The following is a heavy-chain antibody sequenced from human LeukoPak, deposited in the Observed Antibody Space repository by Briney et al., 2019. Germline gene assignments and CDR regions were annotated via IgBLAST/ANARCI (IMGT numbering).Heavy chain of an antibody. Sequence: PSETLSLTCAVYGGSFSGYYWSWIRQPPGKGLEWIGEINHSGSTNYNPSLKSRVTISVDTSKNQFSLKLSSVTAADTAVYYCARGRGTRSLNLYYYDSSGYYNYWGQGTLVTVSS. D-gene: IGHD3-22*01. CDR1: GGSFSGYY. CDR3: ARGRGTRSLNLYYYDSSGYYNY. V-gene: IGHV4-34*01. J-gene: IGHJ4*02. CDR2: INHSGST.